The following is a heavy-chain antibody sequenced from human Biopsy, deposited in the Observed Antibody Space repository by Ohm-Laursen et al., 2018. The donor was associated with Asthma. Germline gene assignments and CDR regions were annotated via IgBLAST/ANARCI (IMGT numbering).Heavy chain of an antibody. D-gene: IGHD3-22*01. Sequence: RSLRLSCSASGFSFDDCAMHWVRQAPGKGLEWVSSISWNSGNMDYADSVKGRFTISRDNAKNSLYLQMQSLRPGDTAFYYCAKSADYYDSTDYLDFWGRGTLVTVSS. CDR3: AKSADYYDSTDYLDF. J-gene: IGHJ4*01. CDR2: ISWNSGNM. CDR1: GFSFDDCA. V-gene: IGHV3-9*01.